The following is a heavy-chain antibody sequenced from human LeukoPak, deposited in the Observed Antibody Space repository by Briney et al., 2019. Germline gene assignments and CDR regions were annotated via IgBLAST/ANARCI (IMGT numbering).Heavy chain of an antibody. V-gene: IGHV5-10-1*04. D-gene: IGHD4-17*01. Sequence: PGGSLRISCKGSGNTFSSQWISWVRQMPGKGLEWMGRIDPSDSYTNYSPSFQGQVTISADKSISTAYLQWSSLKASDTAMYYCARRHLTNDYGDYVDAFDIWGQGTMVTVSS. CDR3: ARRHLTNDYGDYVDAFDI. J-gene: IGHJ3*02. CDR1: GNTFSSQW. CDR2: IDPSDSYT.